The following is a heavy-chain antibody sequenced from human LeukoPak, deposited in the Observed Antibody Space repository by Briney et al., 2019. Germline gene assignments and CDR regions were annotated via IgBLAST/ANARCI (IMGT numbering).Heavy chain of an antibody. V-gene: IGHV3-66*01. CDR3: AREALGGGGY. CDR2: IYSSGNT. D-gene: IGHD3-10*01. Sequence: HPGGSLRLSCAASGFTFSSYAMSWVRQAPGKGLEWVSIIYSSGNTYYADSVKGRFTISRDNSKNTLYLQMNSLRAEDTAVYYCAREALGGGGYWGQGTLVTVSS. CDR1: GFTFSSYA. J-gene: IGHJ4*02.